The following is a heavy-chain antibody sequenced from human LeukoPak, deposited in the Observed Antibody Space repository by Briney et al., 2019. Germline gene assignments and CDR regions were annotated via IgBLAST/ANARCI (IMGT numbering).Heavy chain of an antibody. Sequence: SETLSLTCIVSGRSISSTSYYWSWIRQPPGKGLEWIGYIYYSGSTNYNPSLKSRVTISVDTSKNQFSLKLSSVTAADTAVYYCARENQGITMIREDAFDIWGQGTMVTVSS. CDR3: ARENQGITMIREDAFDI. CDR2: IYYSGST. J-gene: IGHJ3*02. CDR1: GRSISSTSYY. V-gene: IGHV4-61*01. D-gene: IGHD3-22*01.